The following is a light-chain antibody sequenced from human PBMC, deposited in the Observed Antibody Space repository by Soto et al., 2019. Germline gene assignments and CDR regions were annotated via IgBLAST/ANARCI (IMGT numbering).Light chain of an antibody. V-gene: IGKV1-39*01. CDR1: QSISSY. CDR3: QQSYSTPRT. Sequence: DIQMTQSPSSLSASVGDRVTTTCRASQSISSYLNWYQQKPGKAPKLLIYAASSLQSWVPSRFSGSGSGTDFTLTISSLQPEDFATYYFQQSYSTPRTFGQGTKVEIK. CDR2: AAS. J-gene: IGKJ1*01.